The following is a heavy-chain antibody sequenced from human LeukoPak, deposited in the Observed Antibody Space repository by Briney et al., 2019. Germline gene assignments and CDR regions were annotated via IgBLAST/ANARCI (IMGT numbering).Heavy chain of an antibody. J-gene: IGHJ6*02. CDR2: IYYSGST. V-gene: IGHV4-59*01. Sequence: PSETLSLTCTVSGGPISSYYWSWIRQPPGKGLEWIGYIYYSGSTNYNPSLKSRVTISVDTSKNQFSLKLSSVTAADTAVYYCARGPPGPRPYYGMDVWGQGTTVTVSS. CDR1: GGPISSYY. CDR3: ARGPPGPRPYYGMDV.